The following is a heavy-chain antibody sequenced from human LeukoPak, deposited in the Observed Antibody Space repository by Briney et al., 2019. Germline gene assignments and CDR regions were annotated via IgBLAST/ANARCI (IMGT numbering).Heavy chain of an antibody. V-gene: IGHV3-53*01. CDR1: GFTVSSNY. J-gene: IGHJ4*02. CDR2: IYGGGNI. Sequence: GGSLRLSCAASGFTVSSNYMNWVRQAPGKGLEWVSVIYGGGNIYYADSVKGRFTISRDNSKNTLYLQMNSLRAEDTAVYYCARGAGYNYPYYFDYWGQGTLVTVTS. D-gene: IGHD5-24*01. CDR3: ARGAGYNYPYYFDY.